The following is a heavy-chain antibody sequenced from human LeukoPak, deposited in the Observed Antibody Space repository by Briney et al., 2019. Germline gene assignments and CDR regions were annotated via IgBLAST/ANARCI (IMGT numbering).Heavy chain of an antibody. CDR3: ARSGYCSSTSCTDDYYYGMDV. Sequence: GGSLRLSCAASGFTFSSYSMNWVRQAPGKGLEWVSYISSSSSTIYYADSVKGRFTISRDNAKNSLYLQMSSLRAEDTAVYYCARSGYCSSTSCTDDYYYGMDVWGQGTTDTVSS. D-gene: IGHD2-2*01. J-gene: IGHJ6*02. CDR1: GFTFSSYS. V-gene: IGHV3-48*01. CDR2: ISSSSSTI.